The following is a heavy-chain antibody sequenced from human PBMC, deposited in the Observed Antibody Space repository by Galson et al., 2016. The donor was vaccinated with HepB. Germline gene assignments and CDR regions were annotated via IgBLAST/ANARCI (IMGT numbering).Heavy chain of an antibody. CDR2: IKQDGSEK. V-gene: IGHV3-7*01. CDR1: GFTFSSYW. D-gene: IGHD6-13*01. J-gene: IGHJ6*02. Sequence: LRLSCAASGFTFSSYWMSWVRQAPGKGLEWVANIKQDGSEKYYVDSVKGRFTISRDNAKNSLYLQMNNLRAEDTAVYYCARDRGSSSYGYYYGMDVWGQGTTVTVSS. CDR3: ARDRGSSSYGYYYGMDV.